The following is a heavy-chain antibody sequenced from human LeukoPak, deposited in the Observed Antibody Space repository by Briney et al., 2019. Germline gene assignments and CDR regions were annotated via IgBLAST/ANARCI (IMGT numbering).Heavy chain of an antibody. CDR3: ASGSLPSSFDH. D-gene: IGHD3-16*01. CDR1: GYTFSGYY. CDR2: INPNSGGT. V-gene: IGHV1-2*02. J-gene: IGHJ4*02. Sequence: ASVKVSCKASGYTFSGYYMHWVRQAPGQGLEWMGWINPNSGGTKYVQKFQGRVTMTRDTSISTACMELSRLRSDDTAVYYCASGSLPSSFDHGGRGPLVTVPS.